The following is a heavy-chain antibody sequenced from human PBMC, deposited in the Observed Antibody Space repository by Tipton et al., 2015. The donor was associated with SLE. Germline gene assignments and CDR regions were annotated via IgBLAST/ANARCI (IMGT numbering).Heavy chain of an antibody. J-gene: IGHJ2*01. CDR2: VYPGDSDT. CDR3: AGIPKIQGVIIEGYWYFDL. Sequence: QLVQSGAEVKKPGESLRIPCKGSGYSFNNYWIGWVRQMLGKGLERMGIVYPGDSDTRYGPSFQGQVTISADKSLSTAYVQWSRLKASDTAMYYSAGIPKIQGVIIEGYWYFDLWGRGTLVTGSS. V-gene: IGHV5-51*03. CDR1: GYSFNNYW. D-gene: IGHD3-10*01.